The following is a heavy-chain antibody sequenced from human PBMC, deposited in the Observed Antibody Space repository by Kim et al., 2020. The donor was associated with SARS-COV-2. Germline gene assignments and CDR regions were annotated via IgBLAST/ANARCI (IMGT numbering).Heavy chain of an antibody. J-gene: IGHJ4*02. Sequence: SETLSLTCTVSGGSISGYYWSWNRQPPGKGLEWIGYIYYSGSTNYNPSLKSRVTISVDTSKNQFSLKLSSVSAADTAVYYCARRYTNGYYDRWGQGTLVTVSS. CDR1: GGSISGYY. CDR3: ARRYTNGYYDR. V-gene: IGHV4-59*13. CDR2: IYYSGST. D-gene: IGHD3-22*01.